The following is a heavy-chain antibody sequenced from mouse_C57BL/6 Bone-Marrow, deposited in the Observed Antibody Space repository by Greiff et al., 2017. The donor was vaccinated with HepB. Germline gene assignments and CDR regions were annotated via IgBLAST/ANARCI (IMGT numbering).Heavy chain of an antibody. D-gene: IGHD1-2*01. J-gene: IGHJ2*01. CDR2: INPNNGGT. CDR1: GYTFTDYN. V-gene: IGHV1-18*01. Sequence: EVQLQQSGPELVKPGASVKIPCKASGYTFTDYNMDWVKQSHGKSLEWIGDINPNNGGTIYNQKFKGKATLTVDTSSSTAYMELRSLTSEDTAVYYCARRWGTTALDYWGQGTTLTVSS. CDR3: ARRWGTTALDY.